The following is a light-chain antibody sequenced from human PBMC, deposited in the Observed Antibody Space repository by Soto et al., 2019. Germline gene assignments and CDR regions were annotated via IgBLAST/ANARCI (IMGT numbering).Light chain of an antibody. Sequence: EIVMTQSPATPSVSPGERATLSCRASQSVSSNLAWYQQKPGQAPRLLIYGASTRATGIPARFSGSGSGTEVTLTISSLQSEDFAVFYCQQYDNWPITFGQGTRLEIK. V-gene: IGKV3-15*01. CDR1: QSVSSN. J-gene: IGKJ5*01. CDR2: GAS. CDR3: QQYDNWPIT.